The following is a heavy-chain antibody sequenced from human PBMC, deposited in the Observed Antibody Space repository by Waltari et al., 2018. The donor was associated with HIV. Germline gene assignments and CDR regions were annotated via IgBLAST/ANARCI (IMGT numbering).Heavy chain of an antibody. Sequence: QVQLVESGGTVVQPGRSLRLPCAASGFSFRNYGMHWVRQTPGKGREGVALIWLARSKKYYADSVKGRFSVSRDNSKNTLYLQMNSLRVEDTALYYCALDGLTDLTKRFTMIIGTNWGQGTLVTVSS. CDR2: IWLARSKK. J-gene: IGHJ4*02. CDR3: ALDGLTDLTKRFTMIIGTN. CDR1: GFSFRNYG. D-gene: IGHD3-22*01. V-gene: IGHV3-33*03.